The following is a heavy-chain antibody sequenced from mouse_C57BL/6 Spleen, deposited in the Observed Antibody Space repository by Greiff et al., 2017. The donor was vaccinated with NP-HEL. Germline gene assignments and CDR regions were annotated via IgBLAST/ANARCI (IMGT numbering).Heavy chain of an antibody. V-gene: IGHV5-17*01. J-gene: IGHJ3*01. CDR2: ISSGSSTI. CDR3: ERGGGEGFAY. CDR1: GFTFSDYG. Sequence: DVKLVESGGGLVKPGGSLKLSCAASGFTFSDYGMHWVRQAPEKGLEWVAYISSGSSTIYYADTVKGRFTISRDNAKNTLFLQMTSLRSEDTAMYSWERGGGEGFAYWGQGTLVTVSA.